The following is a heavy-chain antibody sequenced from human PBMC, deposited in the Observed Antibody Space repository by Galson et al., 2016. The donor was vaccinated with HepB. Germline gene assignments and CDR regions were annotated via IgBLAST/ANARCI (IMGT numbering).Heavy chain of an antibody. J-gene: IGHJ4*02. V-gene: IGHV2-5*02. D-gene: IGHD1-1*01. CDR3: AHRRFGLLATNDGSFDY. CDR1: GFSLSTSGVG. CDR2: IFWDDDK. Sequence: PALVKPTQTLTLTCTFSGFSLSTSGVGVGWIRQPPGKALEWLAIIFWDDDKRYSPSLMHRLTVTKDTSKNQVVLTLTNTYPADTATYYCAHRRFGLLATNDGSFDYWGQGRLVTVTS.